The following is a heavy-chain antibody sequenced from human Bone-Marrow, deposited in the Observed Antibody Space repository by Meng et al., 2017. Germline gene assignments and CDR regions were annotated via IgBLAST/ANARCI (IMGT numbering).Heavy chain of an antibody. V-gene: IGHV3-7*01. D-gene: IGHD4-17*01. CDR3: ARDRVPWVTTGGYFDY. J-gene: IGHJ4*02. CDR2: IKQDGSEK. CDR1: GFSFSSYW. Sequence: GESPKISCAASGFSFSSYWMSWVRQAPGKGLEWVANIKQDGSEKYYVDSVKGRFTISRDNAKNSLYLQMNSLRAEDTAVYYCARDRVPWVTTGGYFDYWGQGTLVTVSS.